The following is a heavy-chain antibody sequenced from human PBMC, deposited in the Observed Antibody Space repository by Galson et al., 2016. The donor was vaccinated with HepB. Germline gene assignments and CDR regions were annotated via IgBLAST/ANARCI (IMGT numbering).Heavy chain of an antibody. Sequence: SLRLSCAASAFTFRSYSMNWVRQAPGKGLEWVSYISGSGGTIYYADSVKGRFTISRDNAKKSLYLQMKSLRDEDTAVYYCARGVFPDYGDFDYWGQGILVTVSS. CDR1: AFTFRSYS. J-gene: IGHJ4*02. D-gene: IGHD4-17*01. CDR3: ARGVFPDYGDFDY. CDR2: ISGSGGTI. V-gene: IGHV3-48*02.